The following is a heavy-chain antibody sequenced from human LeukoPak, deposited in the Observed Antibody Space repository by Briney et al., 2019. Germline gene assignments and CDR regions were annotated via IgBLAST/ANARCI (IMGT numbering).Heavy chain of an antibody. CDR3: ARVGAYCGGDCYSPFDY. Sequence: SVKVSCKASGGTFSSYAISWVRQAPGQGLEWTGGIIPIFGTANYAQKFQGRVTITADESTSTAYMELSSLRSEDTAVYYCARVGAYCGGDCYSPFDYWGQGTLVTVSS. CDR1: GGTFSSYA. V-gene: IGHV1-69*13. D-gene: IGHD2-21*02. CDR2: IIPIFGTA. J-gene: IGHJ4*02.